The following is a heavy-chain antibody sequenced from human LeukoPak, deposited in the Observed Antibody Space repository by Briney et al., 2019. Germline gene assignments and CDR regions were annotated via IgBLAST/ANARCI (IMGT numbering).Heavy chain of an antibody. CDR2: IFHTGST. V-gene: IGHV4-30-2*01. D-gene: IGHD1-1*01. J-gene: IGHJ5*02. CDR1: GDSISSGAYS. CDR3: ARLKLERPSSRFDP. Sequence: SETLSLTCVVSGDSISSGAYSWSWIRQPLGKGLEWIGYIFHTGSTFYNPSLKSRVTISVDTSKNQFSLKLSSVTAADTAVYYCARLKLERPSSRFDPWGQGTLVTVSS.